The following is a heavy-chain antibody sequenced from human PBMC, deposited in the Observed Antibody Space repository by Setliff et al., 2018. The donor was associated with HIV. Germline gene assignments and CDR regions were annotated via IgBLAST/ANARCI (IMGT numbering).Heavy chain of an antibody. V-gene: IGHV1-69*06. CDR3: AREHGEYCSGGTCYHHYYFDY. CDR1: GDTFNFYG. J-gene: IGHJ4*02. Sequence: SVKVSCKASGDTFNFYGLNWVRQAPGQGLEWMGKIIPKSDTRDYAQKLRGRVTITADKPSNTVYMELTSLTSEDTAVYYCAREHGEYCSGGTCYHHYYFDYWGPGTLFTVSS. D-gene: IGHD2-15*01. CDR2: IIPKSDTR.